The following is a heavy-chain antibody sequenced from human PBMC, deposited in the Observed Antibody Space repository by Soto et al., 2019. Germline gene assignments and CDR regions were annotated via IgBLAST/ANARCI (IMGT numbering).Heavy chain of an antibody. CDR1: GGSIEDFACR. Sequence: PSETLSLSETVSGGSIEDFACRWGWIRQAPGKGLEWIGTVYHNENTYYNPSLKSRITISADTAKNQFSLNLRSVTAADTAIYFCARRERYYGSPGWFDPWGQGTLVTVSS. D-gene: IGHD3-16*01. V-gene: IGHV4-39*01. CDR3: ARRERYYGSPGWFDP. J-gene: IGHJ5*02. CDR2: VYHNENT.